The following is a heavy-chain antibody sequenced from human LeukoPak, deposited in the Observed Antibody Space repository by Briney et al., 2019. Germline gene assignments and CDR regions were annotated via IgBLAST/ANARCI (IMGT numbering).Heavy chain of an antibody. Sequence: AVKVSRQTSGYTFTNYGISWVRQAPGLGLDWMGWISAYNGNTNYAQKVQGRVTMTTETSTSTAYMELRSLRFDDTAVYYCARDQSVRLLQTSSTYFKHVFAIWGQGSMVTAYS. CDR1: GYTFTNYG. CDR3: ARDQSVRLLQTSSTYFKHVFAI. D-gene: IGHD6-13*01. J-gene: IGHJ3*02. V-gene: IGHV1-18*01. CDR2: ISAYNGNT.